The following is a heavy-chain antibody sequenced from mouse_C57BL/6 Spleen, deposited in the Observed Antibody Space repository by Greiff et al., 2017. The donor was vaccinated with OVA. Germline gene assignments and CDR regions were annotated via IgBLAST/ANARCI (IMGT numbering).Heavy chain of an antibody. CDR1: GFNIKDDY. CDR2: IDPENGDT. CDR3: TTTGVDMDY. V-gene: IGHV14-4*01. J-gene: IGHJ4*01. Sequence: EVQLQQSGAELVRPGASVKLSCTASGFNIKDDYMHWVKQRPEQGLEWIGWIDPENGDTEYASKFQGKATITADTSSNTADLQLSSLTSEDTAVYYWTTTGVDMDYWGQGTSVTVSS.